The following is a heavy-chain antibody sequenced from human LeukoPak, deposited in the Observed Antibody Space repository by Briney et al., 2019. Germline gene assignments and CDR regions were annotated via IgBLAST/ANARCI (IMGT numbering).Heavy chain of an antibody. CDR3: ATHPPRKWEQRKEDWFDP. CDR1: GGSISSSSYY. D-gene: IGHD1-26*01. Sequence: TSETLSLTCTVSGGSISSSSYYWGWIRQPPGKGLEWIGSIYYSGSTYYNPSLKSRVTISVDTSKNQFSLKLSSVTAADTAVYYCATHPPRKWEQRKEDWFDPWGQGTLVTVFS. J-gene: IGHJ5*02. CDR2: IYYSGST. V-gene: IGHV4-39*01.